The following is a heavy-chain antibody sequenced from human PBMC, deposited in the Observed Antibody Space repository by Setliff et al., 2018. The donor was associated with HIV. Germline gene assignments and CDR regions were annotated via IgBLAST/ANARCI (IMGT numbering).Heavy chain of an antibody. J-gene: IGHJ4*02. CDR3: ARGGITAYYFDH. CDR2: TYYRSKWYT. V-gene: IGHV6-1*01. D-gene: IGHD5-18*01. CDR1: GDSASSDSAA. Sequence: SQTLSLTCAISGDSASSDSAAWNWIRPSPSRGLEWLARTYYRSKWYTDYAVSVKSRITINPDTSRNQSSLQLSSVIPDDSAVYFCARGGITAYYFDHWAQGTLVTVSS.